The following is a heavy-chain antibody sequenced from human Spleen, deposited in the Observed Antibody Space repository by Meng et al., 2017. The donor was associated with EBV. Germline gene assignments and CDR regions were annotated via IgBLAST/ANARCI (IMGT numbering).Heavy chain of an antibody. Sequence: VQVQGSGPGRVTRSETQSPTWVVSGGSITNTNWWGWDRHPPGKGLEWIGETLHGATTNYNTSLQSRVIISVDKSKSQFSLQLTSVTAADTALYYCASHLLTPGTRGFDHWGPGILVTVSS. CDR3: ASHLLTPGTRGFDH. CDR1: GGSITNTNW. J-gene: IGHJ4*02. CDR2: TLHGATT. V-gene: IGHV4-4*02. D-gene: IGHD6-13*01.